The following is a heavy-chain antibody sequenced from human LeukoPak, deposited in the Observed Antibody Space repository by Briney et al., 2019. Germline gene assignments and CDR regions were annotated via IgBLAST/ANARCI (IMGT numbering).Heavy chain of an antibody. J-gene: IGHJ4*02. Sequence: ASVKVSCKASGYTFTGYYMHWVRQAPGLGLEWMGRINPNSGGTNYAQKFQGRVTMTRDTSISTAYMELSRLRSDDTAVYYCARPYDYGDYAGYWGQGTLVTVSS. CDR3: ARPYDYGDYAGY. CDR2: INPNSGGT. CDR1: GYTFTGYY. D-gene: IGHD4-17*01. V-gene: IGHV1-2*06.